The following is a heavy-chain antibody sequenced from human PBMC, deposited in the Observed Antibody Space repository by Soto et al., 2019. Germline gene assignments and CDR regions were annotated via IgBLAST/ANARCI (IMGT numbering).Heavy chain of an antibody. D-gene: IGHD3-22*01. J-gene: IGHJ4*02. CDR1: GFTFSTYN. V-gene: IGHV3-48*01. CDR3: ARDDYPYYDDSSGYHFDY. CDR2: ISDSSSTI. Sequence: EVQLVESGGGLVQPGGSLRLSCAASGFTFSTYNMNWVRQAPGKGLEWVSYISDSSSTIHYADSVKGRFTISRDNAKNSLYLQMNSLRAEVTAVYYCARDDYPYYDDSSGYHFDYWGQGALVTVSS.